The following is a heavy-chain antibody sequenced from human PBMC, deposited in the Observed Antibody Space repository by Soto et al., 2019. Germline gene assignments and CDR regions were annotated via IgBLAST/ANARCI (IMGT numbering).Heavy chain of an antibody. CDR3: ARDSGAYGSLDAFDI. CDR1: GFTFSSYS. D-gene: IGHD4-17*01. J-gene: IGHJ3*02. CDR2: ISSSSSYI. Sequence: EVQLVESGGGLVKPGGSLRLSCAASGFTFSSYSMNWVRQAPGKGLEWVSSISSSSSYIYYADSVKGRFTISRDNAKNSLYLQMNSLRAEDTAVYYCARDSGAYGSLDAFDIWGQGTIVTVSS. V-gene: IGHV3-21*01.